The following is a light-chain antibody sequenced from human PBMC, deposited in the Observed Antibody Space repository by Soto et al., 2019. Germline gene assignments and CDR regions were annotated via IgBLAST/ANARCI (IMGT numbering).Light chain of an antibody. V-gene: IGLV2-14*01. J-gene: IGLJ1*01. CDR2: DVS. CDR1: SSDVGGYNY. Sequence: VLTQPASVSGSPGQSITISCTGTSSDVGGYNYVSWYQQFPGKAPKLMIYDVSNRPSGVSNRFSGSKSGNTASLTISGLQAEDEADYYCSSYTSTFYVFGSGTKVTVL. CDR3: SSYTSTFYV.